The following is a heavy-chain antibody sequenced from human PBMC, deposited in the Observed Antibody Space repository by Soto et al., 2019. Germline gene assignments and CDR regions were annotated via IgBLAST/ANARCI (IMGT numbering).Heavy chain of an antibody. V-gene: IGHV3-23*01. J-gene: IGHJ4*02. Sequence: GGSLRLSCAASGFTFDDYAMHWVRQAPGKGLEWVSTISGSGGGTYYADSMKGRFTISRDNSKNTLYLQMYSLRVEDTAVYYCARESDHWGQGTLVTVSS. CDR3: ARESDH. CDR2: ISGSGGGT. CDR1: GFTFDDYA.